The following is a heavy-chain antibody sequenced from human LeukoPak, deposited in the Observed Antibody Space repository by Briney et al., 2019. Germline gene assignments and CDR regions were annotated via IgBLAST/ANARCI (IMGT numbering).Heavy chain of an antibody. CDR3: ARKPPTYYYYYMDV. J-gene: IGHJ6*03. CDR2: IKQDGSEK. CDR1: GFTFSSYG. V-gene: IGHV3-7*01. Sequence: TGGSLRLSCAASGFTFSSYGMHWVRQAPGKGLEWVANIKQDGSEKYYVDSVKGRFTISRDNAKNSLYLQMNSLRAEDTAVYYCARKPPTYYYYYMDVWGKGTTVTVSS.